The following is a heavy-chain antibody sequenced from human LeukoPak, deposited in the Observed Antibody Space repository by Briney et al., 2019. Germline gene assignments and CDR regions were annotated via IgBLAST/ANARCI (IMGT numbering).Heavy chain of an antibody. CDR3: AKHTIAAAGTRWFDP. CDR2: ISGSGGST. CDR1: GFTFSSYA. D-gene: IGHD6-13*01. Sequence: PGGSLRLSCAASGFTFSSYAMSWVRQAPGKGLEWVSAISGSGGSTYYADSVKGRFTISRDNSKNTQYLQMTSLRAEDTAVYYCAKHTIAAAGTRWFDPWGQGTLVTVSS. V-gene: IGHV3-23*01. J-gene: IGHJ5*02.